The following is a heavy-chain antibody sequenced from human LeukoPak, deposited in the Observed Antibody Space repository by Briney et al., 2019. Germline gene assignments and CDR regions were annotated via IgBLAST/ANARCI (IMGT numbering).Heavy chain of an antibody. CDR3: ARGLRYFDWLAYYYYYYMDV. D-gene: IGHD3-9*01. CDR1: GGSFSGYY. J-gene: IGHJ6*03. V-gene: IGHV4-34*01. CDR2: INHSGST. Sequence: SETLSLTCAVYGGSFSGYYWSWIRQPPGKGLEWIGEINHSGSTNYNPSLKSRVTISVDTSKNQFSLKLSSVTAADTAVYYCARGLRYFDWLAYYYYYYMDVWGKGTTVTVSS.